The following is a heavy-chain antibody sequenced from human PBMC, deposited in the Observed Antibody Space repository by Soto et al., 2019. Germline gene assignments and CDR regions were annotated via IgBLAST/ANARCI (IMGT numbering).Heavy chain of an antibody. D-gene: IGHD1-26*01. CDR1: DRSIDSGSYY. J-gene: IGHJ4*02. CDR2: IHYSGSI. V-gene: IGHV4-31*03. CDR3: KRGLDRAKLGY. Sequence: SETLSLTCTVYDRSIDSGSYYRSWVRQYPGKGLEWIGSIHYSGSIYYSPSLRSRLTMSADTSKNQFSRKLSSVTVADTAVYYCKRGLDRAKLGYWGQGIQVTVS.